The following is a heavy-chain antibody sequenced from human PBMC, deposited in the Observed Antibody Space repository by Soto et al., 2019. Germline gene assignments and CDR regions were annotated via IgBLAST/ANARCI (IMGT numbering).Heavy chain of an antibody. CDR2: IKQDGSEK. D-gene: IGHD3-9*01. CDR3: ARDRYFDRLLNHELFVS. V-gene: IGHV3-7*01. CDR1: GFTFRSYW. J-gene: IGHJ4*02. Sequence: PRGSLRLSCTASGFTFRSYWMSWVRQAPGKGLEWVANIKQDGSEKYYVDSVKGRFTISRDNAKNSLYLQMNSLRAEDTAVYYCARDRYFDRLLNHELFVSWGQGT.